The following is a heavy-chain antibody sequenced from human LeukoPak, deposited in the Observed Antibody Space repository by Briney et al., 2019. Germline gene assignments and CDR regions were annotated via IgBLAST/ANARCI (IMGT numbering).Heavy chain of an antibody. CDR3: ARAARQGFTMIVVPFFYFDL. D-gene: IGHD3-22*01. CDR1: GGSISSGAYD. CDR2: INHSGST. J-gene: IGHJ2*01. V-gene: IGHV4-31*03. Sequence: SETLSLTCTVSGGSISSGAYDWGWIRQHPKRGLEYVGYINHSGSTYYNPSLESRVTMSVDTSKNQFSLNLSSVAAADSAVYYCARAARQGFTMIVVPFFYFDLWGRGTLVTVSS.